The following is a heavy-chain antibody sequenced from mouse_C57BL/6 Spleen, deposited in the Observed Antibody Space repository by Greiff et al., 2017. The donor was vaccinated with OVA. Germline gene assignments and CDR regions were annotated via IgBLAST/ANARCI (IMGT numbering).Heavy chain of an antibody. J-gene: IGHJ3*01. V-gene: IGHV1-80*01. CDR1: GYAFSSYW. Sequence: QVQLQQSGAELVKPGASVKISCKASGYAFSSYWMNWVKQRPGKGLEWIGQIYPGDGDTNYNGKFKGKATLTADKSSSTAYMQLSSLTSEDSAVYFCAREELLRRTPAWFAYWGQGTLVTVSA. CDR2: IYPGDGDT. CDR3: AREELLRRTPAWFAY. D-gene: IGHD1-1*01.